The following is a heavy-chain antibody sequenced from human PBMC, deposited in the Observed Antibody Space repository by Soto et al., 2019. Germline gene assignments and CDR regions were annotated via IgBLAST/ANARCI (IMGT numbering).Heavy chain of an antibody. CDR2: INPNSGGT. J-gene: IGHJ4*02. D-gene: IGHD3-9*01. V-gene: IGHV1-2*02. CDR3: ARVGVIMVPNYDILTGLLDYFDY. Sequence: GASVKVSCKASGYIFSANYIHWVRQAPGQGLEWLGWINPNSGGTNYAQKFQGRVTMTRDTSISTAYMELSRLRSDDTAVYYCARVGVIMVPNYDILTGLLDYFDYWGQGTLVTVSS. CDR1: GYIFSANY.